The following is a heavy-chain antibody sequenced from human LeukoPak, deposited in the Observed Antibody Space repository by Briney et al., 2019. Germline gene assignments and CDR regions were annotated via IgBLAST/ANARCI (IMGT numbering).Heavy chain of an antibody. CDR2: ISYDGSNK. CDR1: GFTFSSYA. CDR3: ARALGDYGSGSYLDY. V-gene: IGHV3-30*04. D-gene: IGHD3-10*01. Sequence: GGSLRLSCAASGFTFSSYAMHWVSQAPGKGLEWVAVISYDGSNKYYADSVKGRFTISRDNSKNTLYLQMNSLRAEDTAVYYCARALGDYGSGSYLDYWGQGTLVTVSS. J-gene: IGHJ4*02.